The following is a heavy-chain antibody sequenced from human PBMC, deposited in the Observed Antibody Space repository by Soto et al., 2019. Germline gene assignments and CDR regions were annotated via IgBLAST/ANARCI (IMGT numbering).Heavy chain of an antibody. CDR1: GFTFSSYS. Sequence: EVQLVESGGGLVQPGGSLRLSCAASGFTFSSYSMNWVRQAPGKGLEWVSYISSSSSTIYYADSVKGRFTISRDNAKNSLYLQMNSLRDEDTAVYYCARGRRSGSYYCYYYGMDVWGQGTTVTVS. J-gene: IGHJ6*02. CDR2: ISSSSSTI. V-gene: IGHV3-48*02. CDR3: ARGRRSGSYYCYYYGMDV. D-gene: IGHD1-26*01.